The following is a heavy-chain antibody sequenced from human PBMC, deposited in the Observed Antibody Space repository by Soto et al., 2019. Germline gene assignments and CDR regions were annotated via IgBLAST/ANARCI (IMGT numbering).Heavy chain of an antibody. CDR2: ISYDGSNK. Sequence: GGSLRLSCAVSGFTFSTYAMHWVRQAPGKGLEWVAVISYDGSNKYYADSVKGRFTISRDNSKNTLYLQMNSLRAEDTAVYYCLWRYVWGQRTTVTVSS. CDR3: LWRYV. V-gene: IGHV3-30-3*01. D-gene: IGHD3-9*01. J-gene: IGHJ6*02. CDR1: GFTFSTYA.